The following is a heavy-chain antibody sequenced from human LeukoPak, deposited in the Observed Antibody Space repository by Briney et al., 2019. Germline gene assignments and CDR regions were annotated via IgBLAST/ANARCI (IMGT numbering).Heavy chain of an antibody. Sequence: PGGSLRLSCAASGFTLSDYEMNWVRQAPGKGLEWVSYIRSSGNVIYYADSVKGRFTISRDNAKSSLSLQMNSLRVGDTAIYYCARGSYGDYTYWGQGTLVTVSS. CDR3: ARGSYGDYTY. CDR2: IRSSGNVI. V-gene: IGHV3-48*03. J-gene: IGHJ4*02. D-gene: IGHD4-17*01. CDR1: GFTLSDYE.